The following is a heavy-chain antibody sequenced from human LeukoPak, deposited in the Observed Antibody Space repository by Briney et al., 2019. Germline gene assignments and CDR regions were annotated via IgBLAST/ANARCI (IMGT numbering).Heavy chain of an antibody. Sequence: PGGSLRLSCAASGFTFSSYGMHWVRQAPGKGLEWVAFIRYDGSNKYYADSVKGRFTISRDNSKNTLYLQMNSLRAEDTAVYYCAKDRGPIEYRGNYFDYWGQGTLVTVSS. CDR2: IRYDGSNK. CDR3: AKDRGPIEYRGNYFDY. V-gene: IGHV3-30*02. CDR1: GFTFSSYG. D-gene: IGHD2-2*01. J-gene: IGHJ4*02.